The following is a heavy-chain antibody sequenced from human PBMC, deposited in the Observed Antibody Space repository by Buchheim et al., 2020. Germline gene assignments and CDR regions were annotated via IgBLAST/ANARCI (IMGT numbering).Heavy chain of an antibody. CDR3: AADCLNSNCLGS. D-gene: IGHD2/OR15-2a*01. J-gene: IGHJ1*01. CDR2: ISPDGAEM. Sequence: AQLAESGGGSVQPGGSLRLSCGGPGLSLSSHWMFWVRQAPGKGLEWVAHISPDGAEMYYLDSVKGRFSISRDSHRNSLVLQMNNLRGDDTAVYFCAADCLNSNCLGSWGQGTL. CDR1: GLSLSSHW. V-gene: IGHV3-7*03.